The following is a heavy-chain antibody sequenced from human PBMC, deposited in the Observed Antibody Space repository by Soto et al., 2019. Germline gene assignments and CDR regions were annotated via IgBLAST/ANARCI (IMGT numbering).Heavy chain of an antibody. Sequence: SETLSLTCTVSGGSISSYYWSWIRQPPGKGLEWTGYIYYSGSTNYNPSLKSRVTISVDTSKNQFSLKLSSVTAADTAVYYCARHHEPASTMGYDYWGQGTLVTVSS. CDR2: IYYSGST. CDR3: ARHHEPASTMGYDY. J-gene: IGHJ4*02. D-gene: IGHD3-10*01. V-gene: IGHV4-59*08. CDR1: GGSISSYY.